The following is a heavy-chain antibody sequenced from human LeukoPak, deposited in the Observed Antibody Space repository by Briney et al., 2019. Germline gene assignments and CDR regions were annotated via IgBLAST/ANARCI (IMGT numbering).Heavy chain of an antibody. D-gene: IGHD5-12*01. J-gene: IGHJ4*02. Sequence: GGSLRLSCAASGFTFSSYSMNWVRQAPGEGLEWVSSISSSSSYIYYADSVKGRFTISRDNAKNSLYLQMNSLRAEDTAVYYCARDVTYSGYDDFDYWGQGTLVTVSS. CDR3: ARDVTYSGYDDFDY. V-gene: IGHV3-21*01. CDR1: GFTFSSYS. CDR2: ISSSSSYI.